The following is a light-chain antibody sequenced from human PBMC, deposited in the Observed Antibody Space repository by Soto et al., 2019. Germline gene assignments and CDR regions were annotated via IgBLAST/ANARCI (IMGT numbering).Light chain of an antibody. CDR3: QQYNSYSIT. CDR2: KAS. Sequence: DIQMTQSPSTLSASVGDRVTITCRASQSISSWLAWYQQKPGKAPKLLIYKASSLESGVPSRFSGSGSGTEFPLTISSLQPDDFATYYFQQYNSYSITFGPGTKVDIK. J-gene: IGKJ3*01. V-gene: IGKV1-5*03. CDR1: QSISSW.